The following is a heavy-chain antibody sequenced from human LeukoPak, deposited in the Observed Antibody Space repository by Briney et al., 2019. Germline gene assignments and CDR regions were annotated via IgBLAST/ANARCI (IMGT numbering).Heavy chain of an antibody. V-gene: IGHV3-30*02. CDR1: GFTFSSYG. Sequence: PGGSLRLSCAASGFTFSSYGMHWVRQAPGKWLEWVAFIGDDGSNKYYADTVEGRFTISRDNSKNTLYLQMNSLRPEDTALYYCAKDSYGSSWAYYYMDVWGTGTTVTISS. D-gene: IGHD6-13*01. CDR2: IGDDGSNK. CDR3: AKDSYGSSWAYYYMDV. J-gene: IGHJ6*03.